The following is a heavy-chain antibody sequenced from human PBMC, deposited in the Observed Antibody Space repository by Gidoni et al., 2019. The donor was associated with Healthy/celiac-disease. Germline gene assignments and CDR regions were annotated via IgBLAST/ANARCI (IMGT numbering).Heavy chain of an antibody. CDR3: ANLRMGADY. V-gene: IGHV3-30*18. D-gene: IGHD1-26*01. CDR1: GFTFSSYG. Sequence: QVQLVESGGGVVQPGRSLRLSCAASGFTFSSYGMHWVRQAPGKGLEWVAVISYDGSNKYYADSVKCRFTISRDKSKNTLYLQMNSLRAEDTAVYYCANLRMGADYWGQGTLVTVSS. J-gene: IGHJ4*02. CDR2: ISYDGSNK.